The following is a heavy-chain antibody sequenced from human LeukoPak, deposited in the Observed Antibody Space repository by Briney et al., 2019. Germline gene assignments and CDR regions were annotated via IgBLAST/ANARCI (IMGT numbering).Heavy chain of an antibody. J-gene: IGHJ3*02. Sequence: PGGPLSLSCAASGFPFSSNYMSWVRQAPGKGLEWVSVIYSGGSTYYADSVKGRFTISRDNSKNTLYLQMNSLRAEDTAVYYCARDRCSSTSCYFPYAFDIWGQGTMVTVSS. D-gene: IGHD2-2*01. CDR3: ARDRCSSTSCYFPYAFDI. CDR2: IYSGGST. CDR1: GFPFSSNY. V-gene: IGHV3-53*01.